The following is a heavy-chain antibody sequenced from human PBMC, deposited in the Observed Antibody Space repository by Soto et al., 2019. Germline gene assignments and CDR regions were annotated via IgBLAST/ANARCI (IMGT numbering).Heavy chain of an antibody. D-gene: IGHD3-10*01. Sequence: QVQLQQWGAGLLKPSETLSLTCAVYGGSFSGYYWSWIRQPPGKGLEWIGEINHSGSTNYNPSLKSRVTISVDTSKNQFSLKLSSVNAANTAVYYCARGSTMVRGVIIPLGQGTLVTVSS. J-gene: IGHJ5*02. CDR3: ARGSTMVRGVIIP. V-gene: IGHV4-34*01. CDR1: GGSFSGYY. CDR2: INHSGST.